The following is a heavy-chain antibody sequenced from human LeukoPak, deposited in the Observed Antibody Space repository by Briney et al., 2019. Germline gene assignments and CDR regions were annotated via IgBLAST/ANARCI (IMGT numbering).Heavy chain of an antibody. V-gene: IGHV1-46*01. D-gene: IGHD5-18*01. CDR3: ARDSLKYSYGWIHDY. Sequence: ASVKVSCKASGYTFTIYYMHWVRQAPGQGLEWMGIINPSGGSTSYAQKFQGRVTMTRDMSTSTVYMELSSLRSEDTAVYYCARDSLKYSYGWIHDYWGQGTLVTVSS. CDR2: INPSGGST. J-gene: IGHJ4*02. CDR1: GYTFTIYY.